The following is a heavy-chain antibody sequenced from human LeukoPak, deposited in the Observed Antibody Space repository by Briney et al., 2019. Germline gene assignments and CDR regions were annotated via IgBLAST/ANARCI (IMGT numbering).Heavy chain of an antibody. V-gene: IGHV5-51*01. D-gene: IGHD2-2*01. CDR1: GYSFANNW. CDR2: IYPGDSHT. CDR3: ARLNLPGGMDV. J-gene: IGHJ6*02. Sequence: RRGESLKISCKGSGYSFANNWIAWGRQMPGKGLEWMWIIYPGDSHTRYSPSFQGQVTISTHKSIRTAYLQWSSLKASDSAMYYCARLNLPGGMDVWGQGTTVIVSS.